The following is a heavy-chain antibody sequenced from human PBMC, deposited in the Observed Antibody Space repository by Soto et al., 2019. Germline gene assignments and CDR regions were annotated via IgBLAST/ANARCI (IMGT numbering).Heavy chain of an antibody. CDR2: IIPMFDST. CDR3: ARAMGDILTGYFYFDY. Sequence: SVKVSCKASGGTFSNYVISWVRQAPGQGLEWMGRIIPMFDSTNYAENFQGRVTMTADESTGTAYMELTGLRSEDTAVHYCARAMGDILTGYFYFDYWGQGTLVTVSS. D-gene: IGHD3-9*01. J-gene: IGHJ4*01. V-gene: IGHV1-69*13. CDR1: GGTFSNYV.